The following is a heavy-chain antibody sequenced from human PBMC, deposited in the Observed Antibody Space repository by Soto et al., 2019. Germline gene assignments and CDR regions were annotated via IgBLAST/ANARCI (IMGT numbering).Heavy chain of an antibody. D-gene: IGHD1-1*01. CDR2: ISSSGSTI. V-gene: IGHV3-11*01. Sequence: QVQLVESGGGLVKPGGSLRLSCAASGFTFSDYYMSWIRQAPGKGLEWVSYISSSGSTIYYADSVKGRFTISRDNAKNSLYLQRNSLRAADTAVYYGAREDNWNDDYYYYYMDVWGKGTTVTVSS. CDR3: AREDNWNDDYYYYYMDV. J-gene: IGHJ6*03. CDR1: GFTFSDYY.